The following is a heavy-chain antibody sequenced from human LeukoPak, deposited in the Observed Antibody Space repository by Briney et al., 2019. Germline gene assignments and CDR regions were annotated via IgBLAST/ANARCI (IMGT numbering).Heavy chain of an antibody. CDR2: IIPIFGTA. Sequence: ASVKVSCKASGGTFSSYAISWVRQAPGQGLEWMGRIIPIFGTASYAQKFQGRVTITTDESTSTAYMELSSLRSEDTAVYYCARAVVVPAAIPYYYMDVWGKGTTVTVSS. D-gene: IGHD2-2*01. CDR3: ARAVVVPAAIPYYYMDV. V-gene: IGHV1-69*05. J-gene: IGHJ6*03. CDR1: GGTFSSYA.